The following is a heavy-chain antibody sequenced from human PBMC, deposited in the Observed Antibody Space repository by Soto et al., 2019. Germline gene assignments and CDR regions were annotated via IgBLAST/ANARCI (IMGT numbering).Heavy chain of an antibody. CDR2: ISSSSSYI. J-gene: IGHJ4*02. CDR1: GFTFRTFT. V-gene: IGHV3-21*01. Sequence: GGSLRLSCAASGFTFRTFTMNWVRQAPGKGLEWVSSISSSSSYIYYADSVKGRFTISRDNAKNSLYLQMNSLRAEDTAVYYCARVEHYYDSSGYPSYYFDYWGQGTLVTVSS. D-gene: IGHD3-22*01. CDR3: ARVEHYYDSSGYPSYYFDY.